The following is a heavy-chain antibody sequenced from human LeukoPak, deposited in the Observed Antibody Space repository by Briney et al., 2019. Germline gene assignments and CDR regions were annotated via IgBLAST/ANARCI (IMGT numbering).Heavy chain of an antibody. V-gene: IGHV1-69*05. D-gene: IGHD3-9*01. CDR2: IIPIFGTA. J-gene: IGHJ4*02. CDR1: GGTFSSYA. Sequence: ASVKVSCKASGGTFSSYAISWVRQAPGQGLEWMGGIIPIFGTANYAQKFQGRVTITTDESTSTAYMELSSLRSEDTAVYYCARGNRYFDWLYDYWGQGTLVTVSS. CDR3: ARGNRYFDWLYDY.